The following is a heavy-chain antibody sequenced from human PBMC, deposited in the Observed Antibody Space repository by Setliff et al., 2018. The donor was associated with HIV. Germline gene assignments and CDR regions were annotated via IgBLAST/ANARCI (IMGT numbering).Heavy chain of an antibody. J-gene: IGHJ4*02. CDR3: ARAIYSGYYYREFDY. V-gene: IGHV1-69-2*01. Sequence: ASVKVSCKASGSTFTDYYIHWVQQAPGRGLEWMGRVDPEDGETLYAEKFQDRVTMTTDTSTSTVYMELSSLRSEDTAMYYCARAIYSGYYYREFDYWGQGTLVTVSS. CDR1: GSTFTDYY. D-gene: IGHD5-12*01. CDR2: VDPEDGET.